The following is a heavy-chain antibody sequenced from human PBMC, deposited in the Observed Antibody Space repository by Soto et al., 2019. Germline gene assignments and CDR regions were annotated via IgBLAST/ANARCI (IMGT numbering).Heavy chain of an antibody. D-gene: IGHD6-13*01. V-gene: IGHV1-18*01. Sequence: GAPVKVSCKASGYTFTSYGISSVRQAPGQGLEWMGWISAYNGNTNYAQKLQGRVTMTTDTSTSTAYMELRSLRSDDTAVYYCASCIAPTFPLDYWGQGTLVTVSS. CDR3: ASCIAPTFPLDY. J-gene: IGHJ4*02. CDR1: GYTFTSYG. CDR2: ISAYNGNT.